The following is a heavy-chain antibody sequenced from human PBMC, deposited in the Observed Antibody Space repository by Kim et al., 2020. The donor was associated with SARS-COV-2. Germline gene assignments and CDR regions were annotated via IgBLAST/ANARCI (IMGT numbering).Heavy chain of an antibody. J-gene: IGHJ3*01. CDR2: ISPSSGVS. V-gene: IGHV1-46*01. D-gene: IGHD3-3*01. CDR1: GYTFSSHF. CDR3: ARDLDGSSLVLAPRTFDF. Sequence: ASVKVSCKSSGYTFSSHFIHWVRQAPGQGLEWMGIISPSSGVSSNAQNIAGRVTMTSDTSTRTVFMELSRLRLDDTAVYYCARDLDGSSLVLAPRTFDFW.